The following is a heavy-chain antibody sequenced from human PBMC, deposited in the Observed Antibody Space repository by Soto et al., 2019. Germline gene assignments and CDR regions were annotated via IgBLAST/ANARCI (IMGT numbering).Heavy chain of an antibody. Sequence: GTLRLYCSASGFTFSSYAMHWVRQAPGKGLGYVSAISRNGCSTYYADSVKGRFTISRDNSKNTQYLQMRSLRAEHTAVYYCVKGTIVPAASGYYYYGMDVWGQGTTVTVSS. D-gene: IGHD2-2*01. J-gene: IGHJ6*02. V-gene: IGHV3-64D*06. CDR2: ISRNGCST. CDR1: GFTFSSYA. CDR3: VKGTIVPAASGYYYYGMDV.